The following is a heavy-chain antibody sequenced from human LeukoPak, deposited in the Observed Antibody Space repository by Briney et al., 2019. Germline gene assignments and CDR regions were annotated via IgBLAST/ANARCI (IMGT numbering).Heavy chain of an antibody. Sequence: PSETLSLTCTVSDDSISDYYRGWIRQPPGKGLEWIGYFYNSGRSTCNPSLKSRVTISADTSKNHFSLKLNSVTTADTAVYYCTRGAGWLIDYWGQGILVTVSS. D-gene: IGHD3-16*01. J-gene: IGHJ4*02. V-gene: IGHV4-59*01. CDR1: DDSISDYY. CDR2: FYNSGRS. CDR3: TRGAGWLIDY.